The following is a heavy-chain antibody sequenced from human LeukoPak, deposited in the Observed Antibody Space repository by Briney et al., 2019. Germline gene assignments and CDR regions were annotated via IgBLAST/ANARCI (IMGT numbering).Heavy chain of an antibody. Sequence: SVKVSCKASGGTSSTYTFTWVRQAPGQGLEWVGGIMPLFRTANYAQKFQGRVSTTTDESTNTAYMELSSLRSEDTGMYYCARVDLYHFHLDVWGKGTSVTVSS. J-gene: IGHJ6*03. V-gene: IGHV1-69*05. CDR1: GGTSSTYT. CDR2: IMPLFRTA. CDR3: ARVDLYHFHLDV.